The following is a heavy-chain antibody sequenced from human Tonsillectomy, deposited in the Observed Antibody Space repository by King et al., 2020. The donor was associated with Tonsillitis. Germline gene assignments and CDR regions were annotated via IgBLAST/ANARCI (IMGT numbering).Heavy chain of an antibody. CDR3: ARAPLPFLYDPRYYYCMDV. CDR2: IIPIFGTA. Sequence: QLVQSGAEVKKPGSSVKVSCKASGGTFSSYAISWVRQAPGQGLEWMGGIIPIFGTANYAQKFQGRVTITADESTSTAYMELSSLRSEDTAVYYCARAPLPFLYDPRYYYCMDVGGQGTTVTVSS. V-gene: IGHV1-69*01. CDR1: GGTFSSYA. J-gene: IGHJ6*02. D-gene: IGHD5/OR15-5a*01.